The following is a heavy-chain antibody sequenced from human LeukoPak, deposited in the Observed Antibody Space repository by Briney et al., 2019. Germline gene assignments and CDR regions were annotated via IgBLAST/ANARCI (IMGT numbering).Heavy chain of an antibody. V-gene: IGHV3-7*01. CDR1: GFTFSSFW. CDR2: IKEDGSEK. CDR3: ARDQRASPAAADY. J-gene: IGHJ4*02. Sequence: PGGSLRLSCAASGFTFSSFWMTWVRQAPGKGLECVANIKEDGSEKYYVDSVKGRFTISRDNAKNSLYLQMNSLRAEDTAVYYCARDQRASPAAADYWGQGTLVIVSS. D-gene: IGHD2-15*01.